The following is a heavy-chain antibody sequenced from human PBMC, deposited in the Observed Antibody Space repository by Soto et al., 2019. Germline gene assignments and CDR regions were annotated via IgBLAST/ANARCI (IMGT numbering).Heavy chain of an antibody. J-gene: IGHJ4*01. V-gene: IGHV1-18*01. Sequence: QVQLVQSGAEVTKPGASVKVSCKASGYTFTSYGISWVRQAPGQGLEWMGWISAYNGNTNDAQKLQSRDTMTTDTSTSTAYMELRSLRTDETAVYYCARLSYAGGIAMVPRHWGQGTLVTVSS. CDR1: GYTFTSYG. CDR2: ISAYNGNT. D-gene: IGHD5-18*01. CDR3: ARLSYAGGIAMVPRH.